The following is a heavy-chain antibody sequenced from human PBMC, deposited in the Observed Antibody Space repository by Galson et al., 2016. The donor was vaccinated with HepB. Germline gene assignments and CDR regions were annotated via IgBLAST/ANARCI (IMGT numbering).Heavy chain of an antibody. CDR1: GFTFRKYV. CDR2: IWFDGSNNK. CDR3: AKARDVYSEDHFDY. V-gene: IGHV3-33*06. Sequence: SLRLSCAASGFTFRKYVMHWVRQAPGKGLEWVAIIWFDGSNNKDYADSVKGRFIISRDNSKNTLYLQMNSLRAEDTAVYYCAKARDVYSEDHFDYWGQGTLVTVSS. J-gene: IGHJ4*02. D-gene: IGHD5-24*01.